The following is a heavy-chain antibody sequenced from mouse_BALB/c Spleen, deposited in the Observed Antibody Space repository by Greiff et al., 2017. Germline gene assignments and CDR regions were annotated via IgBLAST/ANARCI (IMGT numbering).Heavy chain of an antibody. J-gene: IGHJ4*01. CDR3: TGGTGDYYAMDY. CDR2: IYPSDSYT. D-gene: IGHD3-3*01. V-gene: IGHV1-69*02. Sequence: QVQLQQPGAELVRPGASVKLSCKASGYTFTSYWINWVKQRPGQGLEWIGNIYPSDSYTNYNQKFKDKATLTVDKSSSTAYMQLSSPTSEDSAVYYCTGGTGDYYAMDYWGQGTSVTVSS. CDR1: GYTFTSYW.